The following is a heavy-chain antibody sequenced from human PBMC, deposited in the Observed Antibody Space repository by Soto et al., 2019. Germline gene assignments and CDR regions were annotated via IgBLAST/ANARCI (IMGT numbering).Heavy chain of an antibody. CDR2: IYSDGTT. D-gene: IGHD5-18*01. Sequence: SETLSLTCIVSGGSIIGYYCSCIRQPSGKELEWIVRIYSDGTTNYNPSLKGRGTMSVDTSKKQISLKLTSVTAADTAMYYCARDRGYRSGSFGSWGQGVLVTVS. CDR3: ARDRGYRSGSFGS. CDR1: GGSIIGYY. J-gene: IGHJ5*02. V-gene: IGHV4-4*07.